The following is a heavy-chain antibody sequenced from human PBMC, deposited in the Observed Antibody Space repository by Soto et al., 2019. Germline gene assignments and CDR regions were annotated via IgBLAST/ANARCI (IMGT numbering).Heavy chain of an antibody. J-gene: IGHJ6*02. CDR3: ARVGSSPLLGSYYYGIDV. Sequence: GASVKVSCKASGYTFTNYAIRWVRQAPGQRLEWMGWINAGNGNTKYSQRFQGRVTITRDTSASTADMGLSSLRAEDTAVYYCARVGSSPLLGSYYYGIDVWGQGTTVTVSS. CDR1: GYTFTNYA. V-gene: IGHV1-3*01. D-gene: IGHD6-6*01. CDR2: INAGNGNT.